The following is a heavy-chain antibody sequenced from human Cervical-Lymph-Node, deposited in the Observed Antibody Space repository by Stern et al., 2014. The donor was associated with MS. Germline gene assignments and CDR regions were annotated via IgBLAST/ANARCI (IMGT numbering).Heavy chain of an antibody. V-gene: IGHV4-59*01. CDR3: ARVSSSWSYYYYGMDV. CDR2: IYYSGST. Sequence: VQLVESGPGLVKPSETLSLTCTVSGGSISSYYWSWIRQPPGKGLEWIGIIYYSGSTNYNPSLKSRVTISVDTSKNQFSLKLSSVTAADTAVYYCARVSSSWSYYYYGMDVWGQGTTVTVSS. D-gene: IGHD6-13*01. J-gene: IGHJ6*02. CDR1: GGSISSYY.